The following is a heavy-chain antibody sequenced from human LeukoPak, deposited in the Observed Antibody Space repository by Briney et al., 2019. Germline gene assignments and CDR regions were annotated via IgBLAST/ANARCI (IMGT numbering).Heavy chain of an antibody. D-gene: IGHD3-22*01. CDR3: ARGMSMIVVPDAFDI. Sequence: PGGSLRLSCAASGFTFSSYAMHWVRLAPGKGLEWVAVISYDGSNKYYADSVKGRFTISRDNSKNTLYLQMNSLRAEDTAVYYCARGMSMIVVPDAFDIWGQGTMVTVSS. V-gene: IGHV3-30-3*01. CDR1: GFTFSSYA. J-gene: IGHJ3*02. CDR2: ISYDGSNK.